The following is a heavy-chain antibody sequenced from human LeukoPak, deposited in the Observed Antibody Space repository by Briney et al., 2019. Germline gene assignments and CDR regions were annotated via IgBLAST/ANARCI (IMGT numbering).Heavy chain of an antibody. J-gene: IGHJ4*02. Sequence: GGSLRLSCAASGFTFSSYTMNWVRQAPGKGLEWVSYISSSSTTIYYADSVKGRFTISRDNAKNSLYLQMNSLRAEDTAVYYCARGGFGELYSSDYWGQGTLVTVSS. V-gene: IGHV3-48*01. CDR3: ARGGFGELYSSDY. CDR2: ISSSSTTI. CDR1: GFTFSSYT. D-gene: IGHD3-10*01.